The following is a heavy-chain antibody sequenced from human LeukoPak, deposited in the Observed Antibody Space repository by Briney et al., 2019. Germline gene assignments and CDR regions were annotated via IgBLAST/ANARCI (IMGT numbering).Heavy chain of an antibody. CDR2: IDGDGSST. D-gene: IGHD5-12*01. J-gene: IGHJ4*02. Sequence: PRGSLRLSCAASGFTFSSYWMQRVRQAPRNGLVSVSRIDGDGSSTNYADSVKGRFTISRDNAKNTLYLQMHSLRAEDTAVYYCARGYSGYFYYWGQGTLVTVSS. V-gene: IGHV3-74*01. CDR1: GFTFSSYW. CDR3: ARGYSGYFYY.